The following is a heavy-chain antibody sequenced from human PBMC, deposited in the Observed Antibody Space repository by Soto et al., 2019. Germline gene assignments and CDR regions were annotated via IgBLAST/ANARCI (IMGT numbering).Heavy chain of an antibody. Sequence: GSLRLSCAASGFTFSSYSMNWVRQAPGKGLEWVSSISSSSSYIYYADSVKGRFTISRDNAKNSLYLQMNSLRAEDTAVYYCARDDYYDSSGYLAPLDYWGQGTLVTVS. D-gene: IGHD3-22*01. J-gene: IGHJ4*02. CDR1: GFTFSSYS. CDR3: ARDDYYDSSGYLAPLDY. V-gene: IGHV3-21*01. CDR2: ISSSSSYI.